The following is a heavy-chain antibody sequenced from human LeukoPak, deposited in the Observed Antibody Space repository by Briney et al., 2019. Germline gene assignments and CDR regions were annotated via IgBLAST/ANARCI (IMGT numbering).Heavy chain of an antibody. Sequence: GASVKVSCKASGGTFSSYAISWVRQAPGQGLEWMGRIIPILGIANYAQKFQGRVTITADKSTSTAYMELSSLRSEDTAVYYCARAFPGYDFWSGYYPPLDYYGMDVWGQGTTVTVSS. CDR1: GGTFSSYA. CDR3: ARAFPGYDFWSGYYPPLDYYGMDV. J-gene: IGHJ6*02. V-gene: IGHV1-69*04. D-gene: IGHD3-3*01. CDR2: IIPILGIA.